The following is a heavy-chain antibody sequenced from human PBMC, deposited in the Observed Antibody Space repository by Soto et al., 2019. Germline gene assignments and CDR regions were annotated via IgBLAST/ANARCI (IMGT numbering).Heavy chain of an antibody. V-gene: IGHV1-69*13. CDR2: IIPVFGRP. Sequence: SVKVSCKASGGSFSSFGISWVRQAPGQGLEWMGGIIPVFGRPNYAQRFRGRLTITADESTNTVYLELIDLRSEDTAAYYCAREGSGYNLWGQGTQVTVSS. J-gene: IGHJ1*01. CDR1: GGSFSSFG. CDR3: AREGSGYNL. D-gene: IGHD5-12*01.